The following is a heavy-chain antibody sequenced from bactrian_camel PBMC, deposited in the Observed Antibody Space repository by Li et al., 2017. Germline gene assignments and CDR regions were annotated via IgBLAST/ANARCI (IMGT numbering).Heavy chain of an antibody. Sequence: HVQLVESGGGLVQPGGSLRLSCAASGFTFSTTGMSWARHTPGTRPEWVAGILSDGTKAHYRDSVKGRFTISRDNAKNTLYLQMNSLKPEDTAMYYCAAAASCTITNMAGIHWGQGTQVTVS. J-gene: IGHJ4*01. CDR3: AAAASCTITNMAGIH. CDR2: ILSDGTKA. D-gene: IGHD4*01. V-gene: IGHV3S6*01. CDR1: GFTFSTTG.